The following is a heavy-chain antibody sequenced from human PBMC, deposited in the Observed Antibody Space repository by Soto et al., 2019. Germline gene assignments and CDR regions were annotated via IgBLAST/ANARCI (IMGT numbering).Heavy chain of an antibody. CDR3: AKPAAFWVTSYYYGMDV. D-gene: IGHD2-15*01. CDR2: ISGSGGST. CDR1: GFTFSSYA. J-gene: IGHJ6*02. V-gene: IGHV3-23*01. Sequence: EVQLLESGGGLVQPGGSLRLSCAASGFTFSSYAMSWVRQAPGKGLEWVSAISGSGGSTYYVDSVKGRFTISRDNSKNTLYLQMNSLRAEDTAVYYCAKPAAFWVTSYYYGMDVWGQGTTVTVSS.